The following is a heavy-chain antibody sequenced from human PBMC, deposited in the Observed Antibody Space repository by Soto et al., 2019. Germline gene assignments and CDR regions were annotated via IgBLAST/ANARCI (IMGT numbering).Heavy chain of an antibody. CDR3: ARAFSLGTVTTQEGGIERYYYYYYYMDV. V-gene: IGHV1-8*01. D-gene: IGHD4-17*01. CDR2: MNPNSGNT. J-gene: IGHJ6*03. CDR1: GYTFTSYD. Sequence: GASVKVSCKASGYTFTSYDINWVRQATGQGLEWMGWMNPNSGNTGYAQKFQGRVTMTRNTSISTAYMELSSLRSEDTAVYYCARAFSLGTVTTQEGGIERYYYYYYYMDVWGKGTTVTVS.